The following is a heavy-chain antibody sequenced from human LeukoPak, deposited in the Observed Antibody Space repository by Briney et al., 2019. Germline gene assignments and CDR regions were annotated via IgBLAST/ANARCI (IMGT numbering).Heavy chain of an antibody. CDR3: ARLTGYSSESWFDP. V-gene: IGHV4-4*02. J-gene: IGHJ5*02. Sequence: PSETLSLTCGVSGGSISSSNWWSWVRQTPGKGLEWIGEIYHSGSTNYNPSLKSRVTISVDNSKNQFSLRLSSVTAADTAVYYCARLTGYSSESWFDPWGQGTLVTVSS. CDR1: GGSISSSNW. CDR2: IYHSGST. D-gene: IGHD3-9*01.